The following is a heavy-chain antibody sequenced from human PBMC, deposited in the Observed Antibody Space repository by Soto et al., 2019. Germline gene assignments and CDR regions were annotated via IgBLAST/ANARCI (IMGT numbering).Heavy chain of an antibody. CDR2: INHSGST. J-gene: IGHJ6*03. CDR3: ARGGRSSTNQVAISYYYYYMDV. CDR1: VGSFSGYY. Sequence: SETLSLTCAVYVGSFSGYYWSWIRQPPGKGLEWIGEINHSGSTNYNPSLKSRVTISVDTSKNQFSPKLSSVTAADTAVYYCARGGRSSTNQVAISYYYYYMDVWGKGTTVTVSS. D-gene: IGHD2-2*01. V-gene: IGHV4-34*01.